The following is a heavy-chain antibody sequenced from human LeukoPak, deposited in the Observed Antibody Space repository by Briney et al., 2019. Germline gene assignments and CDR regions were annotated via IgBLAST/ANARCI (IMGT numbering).Heavy chain of an antibody. J-gene: IGHJ6*02. Sequence: GESLRIPCKGSGYSFTSYWISWVRQMPGKGLEWMGRIDPSDSYTNYSPSFQGHVTISADKSISTAYLQWSSLKASDTAMYYCARLPPHYDSSGMGYYYYGMDVWGQGTTVTVSS. CDR3: ARLPPHYDSSGMGYYYYGMDV. CDR2: IDPSDSYT. CDR1: GYSFTSYW. V-gene: IGHV5-10-1*01. D-gene: IGHD3-22*01.